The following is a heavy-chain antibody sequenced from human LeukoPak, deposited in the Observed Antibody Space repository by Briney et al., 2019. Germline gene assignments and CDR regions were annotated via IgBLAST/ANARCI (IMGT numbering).Heavy chain of an antibody. CDR1: GFTFSSYA. CDR3: ARDGCSSTSCYNGIYYYYYMDA. CDR2: ISYDGSNK. V-gene: IGHV3-30*16. D-gene: IGHD2-2*01. J-gene: IGHJ6*03. Sequence: PGRSLRLSCAASGFTFSSYAMHWVRQAPGKGLEWVAVISYDGSNKYYADSVKGRFTISRDNSKNTLYLQMNSLRAEDTAVYYCARDGCSSTSCYNGIYYYYYMDAWGKGTTVTVSS.